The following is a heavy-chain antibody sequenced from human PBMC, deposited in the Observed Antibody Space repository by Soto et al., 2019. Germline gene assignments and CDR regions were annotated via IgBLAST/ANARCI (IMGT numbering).Heavy chain of an antibody. CDR3: ARDEPYYYDRSGYLGP. CDR2: IWYDGSNK. Sequence: PGGSLRLSCAASGFTFSSYGMHWVRQAPGKGLEWVAVIWYDGSNKYYADSVKGRFTISRDNSKNTLYLQMNSLRAEDTAVYYCARDEPYYYDRSGYLGPWGQGTLVTVSS. CDR1: GFTFSSYG. V-gene: IGHV3-33*01. J-gene: IGHJ5*02. D-gene: IGHD3-22*01.